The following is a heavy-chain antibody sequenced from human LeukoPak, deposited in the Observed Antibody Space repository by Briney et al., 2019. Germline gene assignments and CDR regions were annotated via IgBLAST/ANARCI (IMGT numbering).Heavy chain of an antibody. Sequence: SETLSLTCAVSGGSISSSNWWSWVRQPPGKGLEWIGEIYHSGSTNYNPSLKSRVTISVDKSKNQFSLKLSSVTAADTAVYYCARDPSRVAAAFDYWGQGTLVTVSS. CDR3: ARDPSRVAAAFDY. CDR2: IYHSGST. V-gene: IGHV4-4*02. D-gene: IGHD2-15*01. J-gene: IGHJ4*02. CDR1: GGSISSSNW.